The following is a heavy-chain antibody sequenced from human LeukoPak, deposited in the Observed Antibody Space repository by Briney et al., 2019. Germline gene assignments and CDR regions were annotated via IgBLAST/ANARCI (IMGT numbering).Heavy chain of an antibody. J-gene: IGHJ4*02. CDR3: AKEIHPRSSNGWPFDY. D-gene: IGHD6-19*01. V-gene: IGHV3-30*18. CDR1: GFAFSTYG. CDR2: ISYDGKVK. Sequence: GRSLRLSCAASGFAFSTYGTQWVRQAPGKGLEWVAVISYDGKVKHYTDSVKGRFTISRDNSRNTLYLQMNSLGTEDTALYYCAKEIHPRSSNGWPFDYWGQGTLVTVSS.